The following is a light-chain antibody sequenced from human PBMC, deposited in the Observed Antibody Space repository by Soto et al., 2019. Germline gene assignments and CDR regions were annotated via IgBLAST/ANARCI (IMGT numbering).Light chain of an antibody. V-gene: IGLV1-47*01. CDR3: AAWDDSLSGPWV. CDR2: RNN. Sequence: QSVLTQPPSASVTPGQRVTISCSGSSSNIVSNYVYWYQQLPGTAPKLLIYRNNQRPSGVPARFSGSKSGTSASLAISGLRSEDEADYYCAAWDDSLSGPWVFGGGTKLTVL. CDR1: SSNIVSNY. J-gene: IGLJ3*02.